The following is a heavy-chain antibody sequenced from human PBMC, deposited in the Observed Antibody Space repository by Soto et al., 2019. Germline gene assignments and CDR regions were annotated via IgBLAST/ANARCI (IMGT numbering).Heavy chain of an antibody. Sequence: SETLSLTCTVSGGSISSGGYYWSWIRQHPGKGLEWIGYIYYSGSTYYNPSLKSRVTISVDTSKNQFSLKLSSVTAADTAVYYCARGAGWLRFRGFDYWGQGTLVTVSS. D-gene: IGHD5-12*01. CDR3: ARGAGWLRFRGFDY. CDR2: IYYSGST. V-gene: IGHV4-31*03. J-gene: IGHJ4*02. CDR1: GGSISSGGYY.